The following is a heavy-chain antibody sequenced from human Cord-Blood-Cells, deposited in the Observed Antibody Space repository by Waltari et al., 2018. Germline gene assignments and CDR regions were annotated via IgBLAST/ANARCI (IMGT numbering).Heavy chain of an antibody. CDR1: VYGFTGYW. CDR2: ICPGDSDT. V-gene: IGHV5-51*01. D-gene: IGHD1-26*01. Sequence: EVQLVQSGAEVKMPVASLKISCKGSVYGFTGYWMGWGTQLHGNGLEWMWNICPGDSDTRHSPSFQGQVTISADKSISTAYLQWSSLKASDTAMYYCARSYNSGSYYGWFDPWGQGTLVTVSS. CDR3: ARSYNSGSYYGWFDP. J-gene: IGHJ5*02.